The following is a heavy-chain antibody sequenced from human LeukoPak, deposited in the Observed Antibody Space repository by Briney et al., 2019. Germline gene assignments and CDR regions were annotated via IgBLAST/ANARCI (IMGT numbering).Heavy chain of an antibody. D-gene: IGHD1-26*01. CDR1: GITFSSYA. CDR2: ISASGGST. CDR3: ASQWELPHYFDY. V-gene: IGHV3-23*01. Sequence: PGGSLRLSCAASGITFSSYAMSWVRQAPGKGLEWLSAISASGGSTYYADSVKGRFTISRDNSKNTLYLQMNILRAEDTAVYYCASQWELPHYFDYWGQGTLVTVSS. J-gene: IGHJ4*02.